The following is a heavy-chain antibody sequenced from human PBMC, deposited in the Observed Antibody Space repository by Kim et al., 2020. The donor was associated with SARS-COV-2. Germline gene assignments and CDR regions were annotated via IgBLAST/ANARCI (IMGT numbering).Heavy chain of an antibody. CDR3: AREQRGDTSSWYTYYYGVDV. V-gene: IGHV4-34*01. J-gene: IGHJ6*02. Sequence: SETLSLTCGVYGGSFNDYYWNWIRQPPGKGLEWIGEINHSGSTNYNPSLKSRVTISVDTSKNQFSLKLISVTAADTAVYYCAREQRGDTSSWYTYYYGVDVWGQGTTVTVSS. D-gene: IGHD6-13*01. CDR2: INHSGST. CDR1: GGSFNDYY.